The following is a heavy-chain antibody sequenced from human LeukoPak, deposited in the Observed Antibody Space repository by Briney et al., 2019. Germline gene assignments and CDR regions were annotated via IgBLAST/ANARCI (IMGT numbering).Heavy chain of an antibody. D-gene: IGHD6-6*01. CDR1: GGSISSSSYY. J-gene: IGHJ4*02. V-gene: IGHV4-39*02. CDR3: ARDGHSSSSLIRYYFDY. CDR2: IYYSGST. Sequence: SETLSLTCTVSGGSISSSSYYWGWIRQPPGKGLEWIGSIYYSGSTYYNPSLKSRVTISVDTSKNQFSLKLSSVTAADTAVYYCARDGHSSSSLIRYYFDYWGQGTLVTVSS.